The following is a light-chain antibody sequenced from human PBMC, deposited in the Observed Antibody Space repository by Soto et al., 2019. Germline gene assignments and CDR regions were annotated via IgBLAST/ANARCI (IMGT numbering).Light chain of an antibody. CDR1: QSINTF. Sequence: DIQMTQYPASLSASVGDTVTITCRGSQSINTFLSWYRHKPGKAPELLIYDASTLQIGVPSRFSGSGYGTEFTLTISSLQSEDCATYYCQQSYYIPWTFGQGTKVDVK. CDR2: DAS. CDR3: QQSYYIPWT. V-gene: IGKV1-39*01. J-gene: IGKJ1*01.